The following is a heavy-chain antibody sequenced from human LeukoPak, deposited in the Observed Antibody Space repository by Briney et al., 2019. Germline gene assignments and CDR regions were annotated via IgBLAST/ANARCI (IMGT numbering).Heavy chain of an antibody. V-gene: IGHV3-23*01. CDR1: GFTFSSYA. D-gene: IGHD6-19*01. Sequence: GGSLRLSRVASGFTFSSYAMSWVRQAPGKGLEWVSEISGSGGTTYYADSVKGRFTISRDNSKNTLYLQMNSLRAEDTALYYCARWKVVAGTTYHFDSWGQGTLVTVSS. CDR3: ARWKVVAGTTYHFDS. CDR2: ISGSGGTT. J-gene: IGHJ5*01.